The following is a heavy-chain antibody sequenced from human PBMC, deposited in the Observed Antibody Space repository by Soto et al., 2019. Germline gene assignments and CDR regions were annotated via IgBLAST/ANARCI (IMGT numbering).Heavy chain of an antibody. Sequence: GGSLRLSCAASGFPFSSYAMSWVRQAPGKGLEWVSAISGSGGSTYYADSVKGRFTISRDNSKNTLYLQMNSLRAEDAAVYYCATYEVPGDYWGQVTLVTVSS. CDR3: ATYEVPGDY. CDR1: GFPFSSYA. V-gene: IGHV3-23*01. D-gene: IGHD5-12*01. CDR2: ISGSGGST. J-gene: IGHJ4*02.